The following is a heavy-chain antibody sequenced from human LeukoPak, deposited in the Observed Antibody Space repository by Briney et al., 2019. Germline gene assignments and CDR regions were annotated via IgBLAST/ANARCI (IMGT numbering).Heavy chain of an antibody. D-gene: IGHD2-8*01. CDR1: GFTFTTNA. V-gene: IGHV3-21*01. CDR3: ARGGMGANSQEYFYYGMDV. Sequence: PGGSLRLSCAASGFTFTTNAMSWVRQTPGKGLEWVSSISRTSSYIYYADSVKGRFTLSRDNGKNSLYLQMNSLRAEDTAVYYCARGGMGANSQEYFYYGMDVWGQGTTVTVSS. J-gene: IGHJ6*02. CDR2: ISRTSSYI.